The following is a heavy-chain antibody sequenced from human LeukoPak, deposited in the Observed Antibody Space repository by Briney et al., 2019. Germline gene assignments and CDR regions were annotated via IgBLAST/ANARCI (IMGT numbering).Heavy chain of an antibody. CDR3: ARGPEAAAPLYNWFDP. CDR1: GYTFTGYY. J-gene: IGHJ5*02. V-gene: IGHV1-2*02. D-gene: IGHD6-13*01. CDR2: INPNSGGT. Sequence: ASVKVSCKASGYTFTGYYMHWVRQAPGQGLEWMGWINPNSGGTNYAQKFQGRVTMTRDTSISTAYMELSRLRSEDTAVYYCARGPEAAAPLYNWFDPWGQGTLVTVSS.